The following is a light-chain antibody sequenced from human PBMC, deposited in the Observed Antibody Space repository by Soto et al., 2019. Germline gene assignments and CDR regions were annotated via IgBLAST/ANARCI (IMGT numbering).Light chain of an antibody. J-gene: IGKJ3*01. CDR2: AAS. CDR1: QGISSY. CDR3: QQYYNYPFT. V-gene: IGKV1-8*01. Sequence: AIPMTQSPSSFSASTGDRVTITCRASQGISSYLAWYQQKPGKAPKLLIYAASTLHSGVPSRFSGSGSGTDFTLTISCLQSEDFATYYCQQYYNYPFTFGPGTKVDIK.